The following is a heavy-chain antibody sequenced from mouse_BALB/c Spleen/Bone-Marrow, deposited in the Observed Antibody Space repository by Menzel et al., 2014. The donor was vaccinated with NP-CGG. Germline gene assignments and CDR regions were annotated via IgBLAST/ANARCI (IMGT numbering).Heavy chain of an antibody. CDR3: ARGGIYYGNYLAN. V-gene: IGHV5-15*02. D-gene: IGHD2-1*01. J-gene: IGHJ3*01. CDR1: GFTFSDYG. CDR2: ISNLAYSI. Sequence: EVQGVESGGGLVQPGGSRKLSCAASGFTFSDYGMAWVRQALGKGPEWVAFISNLAYSIYCADSVTGRFTISRENAKNNRYLEMSRLRSEDTAMYYCARGGIYYGNYLANWGQGTLVTVSA.